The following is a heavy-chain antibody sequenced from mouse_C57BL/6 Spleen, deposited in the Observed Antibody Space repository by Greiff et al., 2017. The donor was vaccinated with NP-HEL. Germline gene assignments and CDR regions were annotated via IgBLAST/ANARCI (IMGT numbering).Heavy chain of an antibody. CDR1: GYAFSSSW. D-gene: IGHD1-1*01. V-gene: IGHV1-82*01. CDR2: IYPGDGDT. J-gene: IGHJ1*03. CDR3: ARRILYYGSSYDWYFDV. Sequence: QVQLKESGPELVKPGASVKISCKASGYAFSSSWMNWVKQRPGKGLEWIGRIYPGDGDTNYNGKFKGKATLTADKSSSTAYMQLSSLSSEDSAVYFCARRILYYGSSYDWYFDVWGTGTTVTVSS.